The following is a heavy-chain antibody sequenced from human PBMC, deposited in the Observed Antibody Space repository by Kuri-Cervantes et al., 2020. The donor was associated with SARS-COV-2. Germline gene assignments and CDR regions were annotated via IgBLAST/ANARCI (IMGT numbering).Heavy chain of an antibody. CDR3: ARGSDYDFWSGYYPFDY. Sequence: GESLKISCAASGFTFSNAWMSWVRQAPGKGLGWVSVIYSGGSTYYADSVKGRFTISRDNSKNTLYLQMNSLRAEDTAVYYCARGSDYDFWSGYYPFDYWGQGTLVTVSS. CDR1: GFTFSNAW. J-gene: IGHJ4*02. CDR2: IYSGGST. V-gene: IGHV3-53*01. D-gene: IGHD3-3*01.